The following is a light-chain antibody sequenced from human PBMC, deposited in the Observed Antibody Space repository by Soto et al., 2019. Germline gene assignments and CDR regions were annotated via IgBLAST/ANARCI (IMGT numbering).Light chain of an antibody. CDR3: QHYNFWPHT. Sequence: EIVLTQSPGTLSLSPGERATLSCRASQSVSSSYLAWYQQKPGQAPRLLIYRASTRATGVPARFSGSGSGTEFTLTISSLQSEDVSVYLCQHYNFWPHTFGQGTKVDIK. V-gene: IGKV3-15*01. CDR1: QSVSSSY. CDR2: RAS. J-gene: IGKJ2*01.